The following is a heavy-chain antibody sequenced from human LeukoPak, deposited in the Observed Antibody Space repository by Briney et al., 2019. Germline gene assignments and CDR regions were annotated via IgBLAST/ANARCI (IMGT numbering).Heavy chain of an antibody. CDR2: IKQDGSEK. CDR1: GFTFTIYW. J-gene: IGHJ3*02. D-gene: IGHD2-2*02. CDR3: ARGSSTSCYRCAFDI. Sequence: GGSLRLSCAASGFTFTIYWMSWVRQAPGKGLEWVANIKQDGSEKYYVDSVKGRFTISRDNAKNSLYLQMNSLRAEDTAVYYCARGSSTSCYRCAFDIWGQGTMVTVSS. V-gene: IGHV3-7*04.